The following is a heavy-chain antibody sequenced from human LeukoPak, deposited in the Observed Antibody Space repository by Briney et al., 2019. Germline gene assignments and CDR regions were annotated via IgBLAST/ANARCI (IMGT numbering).Heavy chain of an antibody. D-gene: IGHD2-2*01. V-gene: IGHV4-59*01. CDR2: IYYTGST. CDR3: ARVYQSAEYYFDY. J-gene: IGHJ4*02. CDR1: GGSIDSYY. Sequence: PSETLSLTCTVSGGSIDSYYWSWIRQPPGKGLEWVGYIYYTGSTAYPPSLTSRATISLDTSKNQFSLKLTSVTAADTAVYYCARVYQSAEYYFDYWGQGTLVSVSS.